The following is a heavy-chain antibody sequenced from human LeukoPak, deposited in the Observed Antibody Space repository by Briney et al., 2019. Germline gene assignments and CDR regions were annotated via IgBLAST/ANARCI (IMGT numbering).Heavy chain of an antibody. J-gene: IGHJ4*02. V-gene: IGHV4-59*01. D-gene: IGHD1-1*01. CDR1: GGSIGSYY. CDR2: IHYSGST. Sequence: PSKTLSLTCTVSGGSIGSYYWGWIRQPPGKGLEYIAYIHYSGSTNYNPSLRSRATISVDTSKNQFSLKLNYVTAADTAIYYCARERPASNYFDYWGQGSLVTVSS. CDR3: ARERPASNYFDY.